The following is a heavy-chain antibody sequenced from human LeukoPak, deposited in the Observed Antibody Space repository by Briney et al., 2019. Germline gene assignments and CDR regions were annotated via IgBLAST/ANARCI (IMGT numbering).Heavy chain of an antibody. Sequence: SETLSLTCTVSGGSISSSSYYWGWIRQPPGKGLEWIGSIYYSGSTYYNPSLKSRVTISVDTSKNQFSLKLSSVTAADTAVYYCARVRRLSSRGYYYYGMDVWGQGTTVTVSS. CDR1: GGSISSSSYY. CDR3: ARVRRLSSRGYYYYGMDV. CDR2: IYYSGST. D-gene: IGHD3-10*01. J-gene: IGHJ6*02. V-gene: IGHV4-39*07.